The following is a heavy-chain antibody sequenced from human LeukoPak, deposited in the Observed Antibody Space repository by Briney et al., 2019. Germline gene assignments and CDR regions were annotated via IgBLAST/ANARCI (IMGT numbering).Heavy chain of an antibody. Sequence: PGGSLRLSCAASGFTFSDYYMSWIRQAPGKGLEWVSYISSSGSTIYYADSVKGRFTISRDNAKNSLYLQMNSLRAEDTAVYYCARDRDDFWSGYYTGWFDPWGQGTLVTVSS. CDR1: GFTFSDYY. V-gene: IGHV3-11*01. D-gene: IGHD3-3*01. CDR3: ARDRDDFWSGYYTGWFDP. CDR2: ISSSGSTI. J-gene: IGHJ5*02.